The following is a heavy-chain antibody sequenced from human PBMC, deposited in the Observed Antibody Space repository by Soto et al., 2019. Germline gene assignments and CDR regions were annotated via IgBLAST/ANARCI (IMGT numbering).Heavy chain of an antibody. J-gene: IGHJ1*01. Sequence: QVQLVQSGAEVKKPGASVKVSCKASGYTFITYDINWVRQAPGQGLEWMGWMNPDTGGTGYAQRFQVRIIMTRNTSISTAYLELSSLTSEDTAVYFCTRAYELLPKYWGQGTQVTVSS. V-gene: IGHV1-8*01. CDR1: GYTFITYD. CDR2: MNPDTGGT. CDR3: TRAYELLPKY. D-gene: IGHD2-21*01.